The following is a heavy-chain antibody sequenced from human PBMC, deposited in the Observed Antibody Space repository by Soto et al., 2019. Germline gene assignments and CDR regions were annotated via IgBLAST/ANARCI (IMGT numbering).Heavy chain of an antibody. CDR2: IYYSGST. D-gene: IGHD6-13*01. J-gene: IGHJ5*02. Sequence: PSETLSLTXTVSGGSISSYYWSWIRQPPGKGLEWIGYIYYSGSTNYNPSLKSRVTISVDTSKNQFSLKLSSVTAADTAVYYCARDGSSWYRGWFDPWGQGTLVTVSS. CDR1: GGSISSYY. CDR3: ARDGSSWYRGWFDP. V-gene: IGHV4-59*01.